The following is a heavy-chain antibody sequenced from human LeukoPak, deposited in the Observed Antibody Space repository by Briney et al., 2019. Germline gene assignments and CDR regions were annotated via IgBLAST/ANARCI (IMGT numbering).Heavy chain of an antibody. Sequence: GGSLRLSCAASGFTFSSYSMNWVRQAPGKGLEWVSSISSSSSYIYYADSVKGRFTISRDNAKNSLYLQMNSLRAEDTAVYHCAGSYGTDYGMDVWGQGTTVTVSS. CDR1: GFTFSSYS. CDR3: AGSYGTDYGMDV. CDR2: ISSSSSYI. J-gene: IGHJ6*02. V-gene: IGHV3-21*01. D-gene: IGHD4-17*01.